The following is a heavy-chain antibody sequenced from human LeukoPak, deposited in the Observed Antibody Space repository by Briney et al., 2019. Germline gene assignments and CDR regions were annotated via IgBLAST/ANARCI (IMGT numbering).Heavy chain of an antibody. D-gene: IGHD1-26*01. V-gene: IGHV1-69*01. CDR2: LIPIFGTA. CDR3: ASPGVYSGSYLAYYYGMDV. Sequence: SVKVSCKASGGTFSSYAISWVRQAPGQGLEWMGGLIPIFGTANYAQKFQGRVTITADESTSTAYMELSSLRSEDTAVYYCASPGVYSGSYLAYYYGMDVWGQGTTVTVSS. J-gene: IGHJ6*02. CDR1: GGTFSSYA.